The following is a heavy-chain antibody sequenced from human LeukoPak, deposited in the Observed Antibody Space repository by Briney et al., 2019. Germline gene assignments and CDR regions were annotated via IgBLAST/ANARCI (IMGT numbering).Heavy chain of an antibody. V-gene: IGHV4-30-4*01. CDR2: IYYSGST. Sequence: PSQTLSLTCTVSGGSISSGDYYWRRIRQPPGKGLEWIGYIYYSGSTYYNPSLKSRVTISVDTSKNQFSLKLSSVTAADTAVYYCARSVVLRYFDWGAFDIWGQGTMVTVAS. CDR3: ARSVVLRYFDWGAFDI. D-gene: IGHD3-9*01. J-gene: IGHJ3*02. CDR1: GGSISSGDYY.